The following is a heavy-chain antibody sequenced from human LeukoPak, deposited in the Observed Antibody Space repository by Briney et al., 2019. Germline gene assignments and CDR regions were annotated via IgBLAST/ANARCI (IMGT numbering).Heavy chain of an antibody. CDR1: GYTFTSYA. Sequence: ASVKVSCKASGYTFTSYAMNWVRQAPGQGLEWMGWISAYNGNTNYAQKLQGRVTMTTDTSTSTAYMELRSLRSDDTAVYYCARDLNPWFGEQRSGMDVWGKGTTVTISS. CDR2: ISAYNGNT. J-gene: IGHJ6*03. D-gene: IGHD3-10*01. V-gene: IGHV1-18*01. CDR3: ARDLNPWFGEQRSGMDV.